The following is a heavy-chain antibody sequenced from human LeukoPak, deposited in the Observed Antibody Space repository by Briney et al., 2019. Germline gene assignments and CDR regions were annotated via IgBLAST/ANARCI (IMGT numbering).Heavy chain of an antibody. J-gene: IGHJ4*02. V-gene: IGHV3-7*01. CDR1: GFTFSGYW. CDR3: ARVSSSGYYSANFDY. Sequence: PGGSLRLSCAASGFTFSGYWMSWVRQAPGKGLEWVANIKQDGSEKYYVDSVKGRFTISRDNAKNSLYLQMNSLRAEDTAVYYCARVSSSGYYSANFDYWGQGTLVTVSS. D-gene: IGHD3-22*01. CDR2: IKQDGSEK.